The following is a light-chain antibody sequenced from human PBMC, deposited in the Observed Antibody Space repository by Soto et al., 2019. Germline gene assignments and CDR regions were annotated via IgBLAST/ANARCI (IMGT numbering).Light chain of an antibody. Sequence: QSVLTQPASVSGSPGQSITISCTGTSSDVGGYSYVSWYQQHLGKAPKLMIYDVSNRPSGVSNRFSGSKSGNTASLTISGLLAEDEADYYCSSYTSSSTLFGGGTKLTVL. CDR2: DVS. J-gene: IGLJ2*01. CDR3: SSYTSSSTL. CDR1: SSDVGGYSY. V-gene: IGLV2-14*01.